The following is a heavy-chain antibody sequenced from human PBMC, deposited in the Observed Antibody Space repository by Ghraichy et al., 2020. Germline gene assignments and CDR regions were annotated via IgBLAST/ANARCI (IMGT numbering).Heavy chain of an antibody. CDR1: GFTFNSYR. D-gene: IGHD3-3*01. CDR2: ISSTSSTI. CDR3: ARDPSTIFGPYYFDY. J-gene: IGHJ4*02. Sequence: GGSLRLSCEASGFTFNSYRINWVRQAPGKGLEWVSYISSTSSTIYYADSVKGRFTISRDNAKNSLYLQMNSLRDEDTAVYYCARDPSTIFGPYYFDYWGQGPLVTVSS. V-gene: IGHV3-48*02.